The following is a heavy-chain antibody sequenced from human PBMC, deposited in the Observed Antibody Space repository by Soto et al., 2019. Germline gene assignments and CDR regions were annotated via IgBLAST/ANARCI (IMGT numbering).Heavy chain of an antibody. D-gene: IGHD4-17*01. CDR3: ARVMYYGDFDAQHYYYYMDV. CDR2: INSDGSST. Sequence: EVQLVESGGGLVQPGGSLRLSCAASGFTFSSYWMHWVRQAPGKGLVWVSRINSDGSSTSYADYVKGRFTISRDNAKNKLYLKMNRLRAEDTAVYYCARVMYYGDFDAQHYYYYMDVWGKGTTVTVSS. V-gene: IGHV3-74*01. J-gene: IGHJ6*03. CDR1: GFTFSSYW.